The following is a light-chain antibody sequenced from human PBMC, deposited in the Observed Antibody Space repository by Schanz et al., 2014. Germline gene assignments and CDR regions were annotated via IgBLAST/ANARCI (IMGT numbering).Light chain of an antibody. CDR2: DVS. CDR3: SSYTSSTLGV. V-gene: IGLV2-11*01. CDR1: SSDVGGYNY. J-gene: IGLJ3*02. Sequence: QSALTQPRSVSGSPGQSVTISCTGTSSDVGGYNYVSWYQQHPGKAPKLMIYDVSKRPSGVPDRFSGSKSGNTASLTISGLQAEDEADYYCSSYTSSTLGVFGGGTKLTVL.